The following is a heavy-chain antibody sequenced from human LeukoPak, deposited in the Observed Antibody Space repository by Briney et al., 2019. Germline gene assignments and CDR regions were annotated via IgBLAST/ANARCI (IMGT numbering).Heavy chain of an antibody. D-gene: IGHD2-2*01. Sequence: PGGSLRLSCTASGFTFSGYSMNWVRQPPGKGLEWVAGISVSDDSTYYADSVKGRFTISRDKSNNMLHLQMNSLSAEDTAVYYCARDRYCVSTNCPYDCWGQGTPVTVSS. J-gene: IGHJ4*02. CDR1: GFTFSGYS. V-gene: IGHV3-23*01. CDR3: ARDRYCVSTNCPYDC. CDR2: ISVSDDST.